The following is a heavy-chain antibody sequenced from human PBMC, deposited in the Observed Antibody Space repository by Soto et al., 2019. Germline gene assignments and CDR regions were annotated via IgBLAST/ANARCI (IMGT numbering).Heavy chain of an antibody. D-gene: IGHD2-2*02. V-gene: IGHV4-30-4*01. CDR1: GGSISSGDYY. CDR2: IYYSGST. Sequence: QVQLQESGPGLVKPSQTLSLTCTVSGGSISSGDYYWSWIRQPPGKGLEWIGYIYYSGSTYYNPSLKSRVTISVDTSKNQFSLKLSSVTAADTAVYYCARDSIVVVPDAIEGGDYWGQGTLVTVSS. CDR3: ARDSIVVVPDAIEGGDY. J-gene: IGHJ4*02.